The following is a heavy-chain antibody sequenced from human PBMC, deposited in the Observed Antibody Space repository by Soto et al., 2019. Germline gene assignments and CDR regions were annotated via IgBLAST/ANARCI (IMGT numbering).Heavy chain of an antibody. D-gene: IGHD3-3*01. CDR3: AKRKANTFFGVDTLFDY. V-gene: IGHV3-23*01. J-gene: IGHJ4*02. CDR1: LFTFRNYD. CDR2: ISGNGQKS. Sequence: GGHPGLSCERSLFTFRNYDISWVRQAPGRELELVSLISGNGQKSTYADSVKGRFTVSRDNSKKTVYLHVKSLRGDDTGLYYCAKRKANTFFGVDTLFDYWGQGTMVTVSS.